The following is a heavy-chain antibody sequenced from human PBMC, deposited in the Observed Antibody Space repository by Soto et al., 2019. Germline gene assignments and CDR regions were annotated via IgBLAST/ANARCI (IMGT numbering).Heavy chain of an antibody. Sequence: SETLSLTCTVSGGSISGHYWIWIRQSPGKRLEWIGYIFYSGSANYNPSLKSRVTLSVDTSKNQFSLRLSSVTAADTAVYYCARARYYAWFFDLWGRGPPVTVSS. D-gene: IGHD3-9*01. CDR3: ARARYYAWFFDL. J-gene: IGHJ4*02. CDR2: IFYSGSA. V-gene: IGHV4-59*11. CDR1: GGSISGHY.